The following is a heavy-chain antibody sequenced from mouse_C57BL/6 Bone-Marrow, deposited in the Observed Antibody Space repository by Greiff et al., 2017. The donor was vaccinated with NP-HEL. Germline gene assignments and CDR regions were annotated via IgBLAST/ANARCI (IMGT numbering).Heavy chain of an antibody. CDR2: IYPRSGNT. CDR3: ARVNYYGSSYSWFAY. Sequence: QVQLKESGAELARPGASVKLSCKASGYTFTSYGISWVKQRTGQGLEWIGEIYPRSGNTYYNEKFKGKATLTADKSSSTAYIELRSLTSEDSAVYFCARVNYYGSSYSWFAYWGQGTLVTVSA. V-gene: IGHV1-81*01. J-gene: IGHJ3*01. D-gene: IGHD1-1*01. CDR1: GYTFTSYG.